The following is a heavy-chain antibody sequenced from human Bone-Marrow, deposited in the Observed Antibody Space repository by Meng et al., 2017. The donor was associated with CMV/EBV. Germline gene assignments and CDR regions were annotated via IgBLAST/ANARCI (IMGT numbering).Heavy chain of an antibody. J-gene: IGHJ3*02. D-gene: IGHD2-8*01. V-gene: IGHV3-21*04. CDR1: GFTFSSYS. Sequence: GESLKISCAASGFTFSSYSMSWIRQAPGKGLQWVSSISGSSTVTYYADSVKGRFTISRDNAKNSLYLQMNSLRAEDTAVYYCARDFDESGVEGIDAFDIWGQGTMVTVSS. CDR2: ISGSSTVT. CDR3: ARDFDESGVEGIDAFDI.